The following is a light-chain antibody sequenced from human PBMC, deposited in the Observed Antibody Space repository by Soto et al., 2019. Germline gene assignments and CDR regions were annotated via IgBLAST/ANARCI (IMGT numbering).Light chain of an antibody. CDR3: QQYNNCAMT. V-gene: IGKV3-15*01. Sequence: VIPQSLTTLSVSRGERVPLSCRSSQSVADNLAWFQQKPGQGPRLLIYGASTRATGIPARFSSSGSETDFTLTISSLRSEESAVYHCQQYNNCAMTFGQGTRLEIK. CDR2: GAS. CDR1: QSVADN. J-gene: IGKJ5*01.